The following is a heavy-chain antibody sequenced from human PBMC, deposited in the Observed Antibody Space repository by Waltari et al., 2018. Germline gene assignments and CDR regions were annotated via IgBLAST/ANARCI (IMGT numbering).Heavy chain of an antibody. J-gene: IGHJ4*02. CDR1: GYSISSGYY. D-gene: IGHD3-10*01. Sequence: QVQLQESGPGLVKPSETLSLTCAVSGYSISSGYYWGWIRQPPGKGLEWIGSIYHRGSTYYNPSLKSRVTISVDTSKNQFSLKLSSVTAADTAVYYCARAGRRYYGSGSFPFDYWGQGTLVTVSS. V-gene: IGHV4-38-2*01. CDR3: ARAGRRYYGSGSFPFDY. CDR2: IYHRGST.